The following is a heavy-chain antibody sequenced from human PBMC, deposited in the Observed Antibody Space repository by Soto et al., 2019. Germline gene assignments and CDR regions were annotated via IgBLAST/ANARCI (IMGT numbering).Heavy chain of an antibody. CDR2: IKQDGSDK. Sequence: EVQLVESGGGLVQPGGSLRLSCAASGFTFSSYWMSWVRQAPGKGLEWVANIKQDGSDKYYVDSVKGRFTISRDNAKNSLYLQMNSLRAEDTAVYYCARDGTGWFGDFFSYDWGRGTLVTVSS. CDR1: GFTFSSYW. D-gene: IGHD3-10*01. CDR3: ARDGTGWFGDFFSYD. V-gene: IGHV3-7*01. J-gene: IGHJ4*02.